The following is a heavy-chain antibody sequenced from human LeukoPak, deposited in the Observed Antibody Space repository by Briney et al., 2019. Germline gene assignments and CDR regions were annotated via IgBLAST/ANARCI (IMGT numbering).Heavy chain of an antibody. CDR1: GGTFSSYA. CDR2: IIPIFGTA. CDR3: AGGPSSTSCSGAIGY. Sequence: GSSVKVSCKASGGTFSSYAISWVRQAPGQGLEWMGGIIPIFGTANYAQKFQGRVTITTDESTSTAYMELSSLRSEDTAVYYCAGGPSSTSCSGAIGYWGQGTLVTVSS. D-gene: IGHD2-2*01. V-gene: IGHV1-69*05. J-gene: IGHJ4*02.